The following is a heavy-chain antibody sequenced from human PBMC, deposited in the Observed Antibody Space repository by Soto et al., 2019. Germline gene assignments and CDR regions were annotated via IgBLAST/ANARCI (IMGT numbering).Heavy chain of an antibody. D-gene: IGHD2-2*01. CDR1: RSSIYTYY. CDR3: AGYCSSSIGAEDHFFALEV. V-gene: IGHV4-59*01. J-gene: IGHJ6*02. CDR2: ISDGGST. Sequence: SQTMPLTCNVSRSSIYTYYWTWIRQSPGKGLEWMGYISDGGSTNYNPSLKGRGTISVDTSKKQVSLKLSSVTAADTAISFCAGYCSSSIGAEDHFFALEVWGQGTAVTVSS.